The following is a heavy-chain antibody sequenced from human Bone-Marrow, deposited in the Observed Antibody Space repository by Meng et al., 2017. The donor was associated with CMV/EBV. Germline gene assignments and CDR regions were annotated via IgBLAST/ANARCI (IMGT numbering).Heavy chain of an antibody. CDR2: ISSSGNYI. D-gene: IGHD3-22*01. CDR3: ARDKTHRSNYYDSSGIV. CDR1: GFTFSNYE. J-gene: IGHJ4*02. V-gene: IGHV3-21*01. Sequence: GALKISCAASGFTFSNYEMNWVRQAPGKGLEWVSSISSSGNYIYYADSVKGRFTISRDNAKNSLYLRMNNLRAEDTAVYYCARDKTHRSNYYDSSGIVWGQGALVTVSS.